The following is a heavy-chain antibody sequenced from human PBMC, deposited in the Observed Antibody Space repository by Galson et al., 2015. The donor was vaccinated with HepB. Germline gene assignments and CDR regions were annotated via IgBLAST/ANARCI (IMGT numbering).Heavy chain of an antibody. V-gene: IGHV5-51*01. D-gene: IGHD6-6*01. CDR1: GYSFTSYW. CDR2: IYPGDSDT. J-gene: IGHJ6*03. CDR3: ARCIAARPDEFKGDYYYYYMDV. Sequence: QSGAEVKKPGESLKISCKGSGYSFTSYWIGWVRQMPGKGLEWMGIIYPGDSDTRYSPSFQGQVTISADKSISTAYLQWSSLKASDTAMYYCARCIAARPDEFKGDYYYYYMDVWGKGTTVTVSS.